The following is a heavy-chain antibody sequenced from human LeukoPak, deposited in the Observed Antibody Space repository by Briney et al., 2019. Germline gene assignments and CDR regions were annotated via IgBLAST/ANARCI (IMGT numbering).Heavy chain of an antibody. J-gene: IGHJ5*02. D-gene: IGHD6-13*01. V-gene: IGHV3-30*18. Sequence: PGRSLRLSCAASGFTFSSYGMQWVRQAPGKGLEWVALISYDGSNKHYADSVKGRLTISRDNSKNTLSLQMNSLRAEDTAVYYCAKDGAGSWFGEATWGQGTLVTVSS. CDR1: GFTFSSYG. CDR2: ISYDGSNK. CDR3: AKDGAGSWFGEAT.